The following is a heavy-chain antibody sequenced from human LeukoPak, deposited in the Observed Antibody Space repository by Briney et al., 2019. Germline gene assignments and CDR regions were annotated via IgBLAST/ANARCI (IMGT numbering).Heavy chain of an antibody. Sequence: SETLSLTCTVSGGSINSNYWSWIRQSPGKGLEWIGYIYYRGSTDYNPSLKSRVTISVDTSKNQFSLKLRSVTAADTAVYYCARQNYDEVNYYCYGLDVWGQGTTVTVSS. CDR2: IYYRGST. CDR3: ARQNYDEVNYYCYGLDV. J-gene: IGHJ6*02. V-gene: IGHV4-59*08. D-gene: IGHD3-3*01. CDR1: GGSINSNY.